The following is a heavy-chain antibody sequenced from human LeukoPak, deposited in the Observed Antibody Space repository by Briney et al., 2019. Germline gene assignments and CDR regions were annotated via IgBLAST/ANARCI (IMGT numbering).Heavy chain of an antibody. J-gene: IGHJ1*01. CDR2: IHYSGST. D-gene: IGHD6-19*01. Sequence: PSETLSLTCTVSGGSISSYYWSWIRQPAGKGLEWIGSIHYSGSTFYNPSLKSRVTISVDTSKNQFSLKLSSVTAADTAVYYCARPYSSGWNHMADFQYWGQGTLVTVSS. CDR1: GGSISSYY. V-gene: IGHV4-59*05. CDR3: ARPYSSGWNHMADFQY.